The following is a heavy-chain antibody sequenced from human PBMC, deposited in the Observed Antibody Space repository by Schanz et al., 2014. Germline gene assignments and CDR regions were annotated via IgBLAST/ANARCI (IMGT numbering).Heavy chain of an antibody. CDR1: GYTFTDYG. J-gene: IGHJ6*02. D-gene: IGHD3-9*01. Sequence: QVQVVQSGAEVKKPGASVKVSCKASGYTFTDYGVIWVRQAPGQGLQWMGWISTSNGNTNYIQKLQGRVTMTTDTSTRTAYMALRRLSSDDTAVYYCARVQDDILTGSEYYCGMDDWGQGTPVTVSS. CDR2: ISTSNGNT. V-gene: IGHV1-18*01. CDR3: ARVQDDILTGSEYYCGMDD.